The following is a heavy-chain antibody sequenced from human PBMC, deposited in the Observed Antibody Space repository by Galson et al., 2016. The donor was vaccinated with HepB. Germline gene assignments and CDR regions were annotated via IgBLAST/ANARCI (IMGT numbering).Heavy chain of an antibody. CDR1: GFAFHDYS. D-gene: IGHD1-1*01. CDR2: ISWDGGTI. J-gene: IGHJ4*02. V-gene: IGHV3-43*01. CDR3: ARENRLEAYDN. Sequence: SLRLSCAASGFAFHDYSMHWVRQAPGKGLEWVSLISWDGGTIYYGDSVKGRFTISRDNSQNSLYLQMNSLRTEDTALYYCARENRLEAYDNWGQGTLVTVSS.